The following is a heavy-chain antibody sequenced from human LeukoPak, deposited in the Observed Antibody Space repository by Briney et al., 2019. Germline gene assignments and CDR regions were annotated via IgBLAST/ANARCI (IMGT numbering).Heavy chain of an antibody. J-gene: IGHJ4*02. Sequence: GGSLRLSCAASGFTFRSYWMSWVRQAPGKGLEWVANIKQDGSEKYYVDSVKGRFTISRDNAKNSLYLQMNSLRAEDTAVYYCARDPTYYDFWSGYYGTYYFDYWGQGTLVTVSS. CDR2: IKQDGSEK. V-gene: IGHV3-7*01. D-gene: IGHD3-3*01. CDR1: GFTFRSYW. CDR3: ARDPTYYDFWSGYYGTYYFDY.